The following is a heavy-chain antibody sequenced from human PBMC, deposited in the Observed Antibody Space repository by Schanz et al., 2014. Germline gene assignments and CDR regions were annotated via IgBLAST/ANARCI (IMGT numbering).Heavy chain of an antibody. CDR1: GFTFSNYA. CDR2: SSYEGSNN. Sequence: QVHLVESGGGVVQPGRSLRLSCAASGFTFSNYAMHWVRQAPGKGLEWVAVSSYEGSNNYNADSVKGRFTISRDDAKNSHYLQMNSLRVEDTAVFYCVKIGYTHWSLDDWGQGILVTVSS. D-gene: IGHD6-13*01. V-gene: IGHV3-30*04. CDR3: VKIGYTHWSLDD. J-gene: IGHJ4*02.